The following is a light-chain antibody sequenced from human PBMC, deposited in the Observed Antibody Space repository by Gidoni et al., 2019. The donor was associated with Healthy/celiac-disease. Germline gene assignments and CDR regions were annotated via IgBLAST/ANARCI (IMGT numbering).Light chain of an antibody. Sequence: DIHMTQSPSSLSASVGDRVTITCQASQDISNYVNWYQQKPGKAPKLLIYDASNLETGVPSRFSGSGSGTDFTFTISSLQPEDIATYYCQQYDNLLLTFGGGTKVEIK. J-gene: IGKJ4*01. CDR3: QQYDNLLLT. V-gene: IGKV1-33*01. CDR1: QDISNY. CDR2: DAS.